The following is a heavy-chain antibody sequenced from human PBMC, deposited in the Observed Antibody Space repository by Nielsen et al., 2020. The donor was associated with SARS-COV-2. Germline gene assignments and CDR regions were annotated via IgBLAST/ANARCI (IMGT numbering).Heavy chain of an antibody. CDR1: GFTFSSYG. Sequence: GGSLRLSCAASGFTFSSYGMHWVRQAPSKGLEWVAVISYDGSNKYYADSVKGRFTISRDNSKNTLYLQMNSLRAEDTAVYYCAKPTITMVRGVIIENYFDYWGQGTLVTVSS. D-gene: IGHD3-10*01. V-gene: IGHV3-30*18. CDR2: ISYDGSNK. J-gene: IGHJ4*02. CDR3: AKPTITMVRGVIIENYFDY.